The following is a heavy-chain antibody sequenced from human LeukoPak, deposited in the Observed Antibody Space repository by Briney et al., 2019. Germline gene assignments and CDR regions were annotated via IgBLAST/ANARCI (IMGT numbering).Heavy chain of an antibody. D-gene: IGHD2-15*01. V-gene: IGHV4-59*01. CDR2: IYYSEST. Sequence: SETLSLTCTVSGGSIRSNYWSWIRQPPGKGLEWIGYIYYSESTNYNPSLKSRVTISVDTSNNQFSLRLNSVTAADTAVYYCAREGGEGNFDYWGQGTPVTVSS. J-gene: IGHJ4*02. CDR1: GGSIRSNY. CDR3: AREGGEGNFDY.